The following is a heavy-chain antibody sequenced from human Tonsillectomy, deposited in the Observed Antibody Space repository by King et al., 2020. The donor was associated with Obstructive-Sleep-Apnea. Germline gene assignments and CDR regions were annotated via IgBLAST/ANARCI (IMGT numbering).Heavy chain of an antibody. CDR1: GGSISSSY. CDR3: ARDSVAWLPTGEFSRSFDY. V-gene: IGHV4-4*07. CDR2: IHSTGST. D-gene: IGHD3-10*01. J-gene: IGHJ4*01. Sequence: QLQESGPGLVKPSETLSLTCTVSGGSISSSYWTWIRQPAGKGLEWIGRIHSTGSTNYNPSLKSRVTMSVDTSKNQFCLKLNSVTAADTALYYCARDSVAWLPTGEFSRSFDYWGHGTLVTVSS.